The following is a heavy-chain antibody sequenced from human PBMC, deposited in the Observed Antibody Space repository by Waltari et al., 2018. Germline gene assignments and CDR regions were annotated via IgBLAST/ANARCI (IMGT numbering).Heavy chain of an antibody. CDR1: GGSISSGGYY. V-gene: IGHV4-31*03. J-gene: IGHJ4*02. D-gene: IGHD2-15*01. CDR2: IYYSGST. Sequence: QVQLQESGPGLVKPSQTLSLTCTVSGGSISSGGYYWSWIRQHPGKGLEWIGYIYYSGSTYYNPPLKSRVTISVDTSKNQFSLKLSSVTAADTAVYYCAREGCSGGSCYPSNWGQGTLVTVSS. CDR3: AREGCSGGSCYPSN.